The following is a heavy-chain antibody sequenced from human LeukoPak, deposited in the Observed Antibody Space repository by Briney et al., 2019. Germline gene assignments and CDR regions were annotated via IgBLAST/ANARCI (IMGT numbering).Heavy chain of an antibody. CDR2: ISDDGSYA. D-gene: IGHD2-21*01. J-gene: IGHJ4*02. V-gene: IGHV3-74*01. Sequence: GGSLRLSCAASGFSFSSHWVHWVRQAPGKGLVWVSRISDDGSYASNVDSVEGRFTISRDNVNNMLYLHMNSLRAEDTAVYYCASFGISWRSSYWGQGTLVTVSS. CDR1: GFSFSSHW. CDR3: ASFGISWRSSY.